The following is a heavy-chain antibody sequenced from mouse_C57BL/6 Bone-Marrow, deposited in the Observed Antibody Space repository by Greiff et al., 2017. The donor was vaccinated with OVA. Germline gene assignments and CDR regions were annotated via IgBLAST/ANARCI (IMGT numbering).Heavy chain of an antibody. CDR1: GYTFTGYW. D-gene: IGHD1-1*01. Sequence: QVQLQQSGAELLKPGASVKLSCKATGYTFTGYWIEWVKQRPGHGLEWIGEILPGSGSTNYNEKFKGKATFTADTSSNTAYMQLSSLTTEDSAIYYCVLTTVVEQLAYWGQGTLVTVSA. V-gene: IGHV1-9*01. J-gene: IGHJ3*01. CDR3: VLTTVVEQLAY. CDR2: ILPGSGST.